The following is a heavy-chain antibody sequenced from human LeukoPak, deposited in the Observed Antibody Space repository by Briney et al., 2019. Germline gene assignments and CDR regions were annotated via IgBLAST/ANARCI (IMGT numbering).Heavy chain of an antibody. D-gene: IGHD3-16*02. J-gene: IGHJ5*02. V-gene: IGHV4-38-2*01. Sequence: SETLSLTCAVSGYSISSGYYWGWIRQPPGKGLEWIGSIYHSGSTNYNPSLKSRVTISVDTSKNQFSLKLSSVTAADTAVYYCATCYISWFDPWGQGTLVTVSS. CDR3: ATCYISWFDP. CDR2: IYHSGST. CDR1: GYSISSGYY.